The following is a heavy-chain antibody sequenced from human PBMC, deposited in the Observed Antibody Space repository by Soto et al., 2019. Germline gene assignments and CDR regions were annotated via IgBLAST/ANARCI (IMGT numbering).Heavy chain of an antibody. D-gene: IGHD1-1*01. CDR3: ARPDGATYNFRY. J-gene: IGHJ4*02. V-gene: IGHV3-23*01. Sequence: WGSPRISCAASGLTVNASCLSWVRQAPGKGLEWVSAISTTGGSTYYTDSVKGRFAISRDNSQNTLYLQMNSLRADDTAVYYCARPDGATYNFRYWGQGTLLTVSS. CDR2: ISTTGGST. CDR1: GLTVNASC.